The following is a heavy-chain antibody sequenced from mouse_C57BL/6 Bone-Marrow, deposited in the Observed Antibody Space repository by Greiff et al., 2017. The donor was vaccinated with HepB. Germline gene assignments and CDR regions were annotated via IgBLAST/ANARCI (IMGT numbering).Heavy chain of an antibody. CDR1: GFTFSSYA. D-gene: IGHD2-3*01. CDR2: ISDGGSYT. J-gene: IGHJ4*01. CDR3: ARCYDGFFMDY. V-gene: IGHV5-4*03. Sequence: EVKVIESGGGLVKPGGSLKLSCAASGFTFSSYAMSWVRQTPEKRLEWVATISDGGSYTYYPDNVKGRFTISRDNAKNNLYLQMSHLKSEDTAMYYCARCYDGFFMDYWGQGTSVTVSS.